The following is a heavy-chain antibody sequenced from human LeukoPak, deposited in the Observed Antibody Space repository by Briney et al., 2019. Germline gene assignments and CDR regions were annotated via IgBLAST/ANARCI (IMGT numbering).Heavy chain of an antibody. CDR2: IYSGGST. J-gene: IGHJ4*02. V-gene: IGHV3-66*02. D-gene: IGHD3-22*01. Sequence: GGSLRLSCAASGFTVSSNYMSWVRQAPGKGLEWVSVIYSGGSTYYADSVKGRFTISRDNSKNTLYLQMNSLRAEDTAEYYCARDLYDSSGQPNDYWGQGTLVTVSS. CDR3: ARDLYDSSGQPNDY. CDR1: GFTVSSNY.